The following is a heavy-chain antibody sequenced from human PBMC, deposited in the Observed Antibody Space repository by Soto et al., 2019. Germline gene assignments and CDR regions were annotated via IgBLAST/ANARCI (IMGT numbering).Heavy chain of an antibody. V-gene: IGHV1-8*01. Sequence: GASVTVSCKASGYTFTSYDINWVRKATGQGLERMGWMNPNSGNPGYAQKFQGRVTMTRNTSISTAYMELSSLRSEDTAVYYCARGEVSGDSGGRDYYDGGDGWG. CDR2: MNPNSGNP. J-gene: IGHJ6*02. D-gene: IGHD7-27*01. CDR1: GYTFTSYD. CDR3: ARGEVSGDSGGRDYYDGGDG.